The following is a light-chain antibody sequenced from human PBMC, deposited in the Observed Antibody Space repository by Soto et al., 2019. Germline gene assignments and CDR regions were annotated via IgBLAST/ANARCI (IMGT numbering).Light chain of an antibody. CDR2: GAS. V-gene: IGKV3-15*01. CDR1: PSVSNN. J-gene: IGKJ5*01. Sequence: ELVMTQSPVTLSVSPGERATLSCRASPSVSNNLAWYQQKPGQAPSLLIYGASTRATGITARFSGSASGTEFTLTISSLPSEDFAVYYCQQYNNWSPFTFGQGTRLEIK. CDR3: QQYNNWSPFT.